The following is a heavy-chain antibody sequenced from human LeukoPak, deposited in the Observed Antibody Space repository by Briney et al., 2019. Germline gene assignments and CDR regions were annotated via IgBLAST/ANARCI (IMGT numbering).Heavy chain of an antibody. J-gene: IGHJ4*02. V-gene: IGHV3-64*01. Sequence: GGSLRLSCAASGFTFSSYAMHWVRQAPGKGLEYVSAISSNGGSTYYANSVKGRFTISRDNSKNTLYLQMNSLRAEDTAVYYCAKVSGSGSYYHWGQGTLVTVSS. D-gene: IGHD3-10*01. CDR1: GFTFSSYA. CDR2: ISSNGGST. CDR3: AKVSGSGSYYH.